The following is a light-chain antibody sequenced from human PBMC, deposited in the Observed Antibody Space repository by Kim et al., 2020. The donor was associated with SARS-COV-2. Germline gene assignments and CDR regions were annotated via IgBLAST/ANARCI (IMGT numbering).Light chain of an antibody. CDR2: DTG. V-gene: IGLV7-46*01. Sequence: PGGTVTLTCGSSTGPVTSGHFPCWFQQKPGQAPRTLIYDTGNRHSWTPARFSGSLLGGKAALTLSAAQPEDEADYYGLLSYSDSRVFGGGTQLTVL. CDR1: TGPVTSGHF. J-gene: IGLJ2*01. CDR3: LLSYSDSRV.